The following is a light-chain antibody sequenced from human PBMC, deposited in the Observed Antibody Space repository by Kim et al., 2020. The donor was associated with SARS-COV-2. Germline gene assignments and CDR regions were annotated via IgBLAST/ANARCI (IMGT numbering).Light chain of an antibody. V-gene: IGKV1-5*01. J-gene: IGKJ2*01. CDR1: QSISSW. CDR3: QQYNSYWHT. CDR2: DAS. Sequence: GDRVTITCRASQSISSWLAWYQQKPGKAPKLLIYDASSLESGVPSRFSGSGSGTEFTLTISSLQPDDFATYYCQQYNSYWHTFGQGTKLEI.